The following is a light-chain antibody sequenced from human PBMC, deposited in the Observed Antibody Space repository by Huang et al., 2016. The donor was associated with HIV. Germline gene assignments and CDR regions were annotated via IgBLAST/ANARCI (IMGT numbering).Light chain of an antibody. J-gene: IGKJ4*01. CDR3: QQFNGFSLT. CDR1: QDINSA. Sequence: AIQLTQSPPSLSASAGDRVTITFRESQDINSALAWYQQKPGKAPKLLIYDSSNLKSGVPSRFSGSGSGTDFTLSISSLQPEDFATYYCQQFNGFSLTFGGGTRVEIK. V-gene: IGKV1-13*02. CDR2: DSS.